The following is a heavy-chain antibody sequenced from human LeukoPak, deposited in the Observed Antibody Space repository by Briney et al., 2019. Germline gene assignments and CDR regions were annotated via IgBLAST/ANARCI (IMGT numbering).Heavy chain of an antibody. J-gene: IGHJ4*02. CDR3: ARAPDFTPPQYYFDY. D-gene: IGHD3-3*01. CDR2: INHSGST. Sequence: SETLSLTCTVSGGSISSYYWSWIRQPPGKGLEWIGEINHSGSTNYNPSLKSRVTISVDTSKNQFSLKLSSVTAADTAVYYCARAPDFTPPQYYFDYWGQGTLVTVSS. CDR1: GGSISSYY. V-gene: IGHV4-34*01.